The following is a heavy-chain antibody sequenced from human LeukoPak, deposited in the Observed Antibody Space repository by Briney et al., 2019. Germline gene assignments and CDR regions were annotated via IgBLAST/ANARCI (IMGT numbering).Heavy chain of an antibody. D-gene: IGHD3-10*01. CDR2: IYSGGST. CDR3: ARGSVLLWFGEFD. CDR1: GFTVSSNY. V-gene: IGHV3-66*02. Sequence: GGSLRLSCAASGFTVSSNYMSWVRQAPGKGLEWVSVIYSGGSTYYAGSVKGRFTISRDNSKNTLYLQMNSLRAEDTAVYYCARGSVLLWFGEFDWGQGTLVTVSS. J-gene: IGHJ4*02.